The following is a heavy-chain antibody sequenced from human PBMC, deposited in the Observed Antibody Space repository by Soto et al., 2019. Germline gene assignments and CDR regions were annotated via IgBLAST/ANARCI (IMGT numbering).Heavy chain of an antibody. D-gene: IGHD5-18*01. CDR1: GFTVSDHY. Sequence: QEYLVESGGGLVKPGGSLRLSCALSGFTVSDHYLTWIRQAPGRGLEWIAYISGSASFTNYADSVKGRFIISRDIAQNSMYLQINSLRAEDTAVYYCARSSGWRQVVGYKYGLDVWGQGTAVTVSS. V-gene: IGHV3-11*06. CDR3: ARSSGWRQVVGYKYGLDV. CDR2: ISGSASFT. J-gene: IGHJ6*02.